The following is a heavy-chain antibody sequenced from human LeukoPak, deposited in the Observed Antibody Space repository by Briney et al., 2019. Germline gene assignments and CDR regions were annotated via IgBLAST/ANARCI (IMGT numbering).Heavy chain of an antibody. D-gene: IGHD3-9*01. CDR3: ARSGGILTGYYDY. J-gene: IGHJ4*02. Sequence: PGGSLRLSCAASGFTFSSYSMNWVRQAPGKGLEWVSSISSSSSYIYYADSVKGRFTISRDNAKNSLYLQMNSLRAEDTAVYYCARSGGILTGYYDYWGQGTLVTVSS. V-gene: IGHV3-21*01. CDR2: ISSSSSYI. CDR1: GFTFSSYS.